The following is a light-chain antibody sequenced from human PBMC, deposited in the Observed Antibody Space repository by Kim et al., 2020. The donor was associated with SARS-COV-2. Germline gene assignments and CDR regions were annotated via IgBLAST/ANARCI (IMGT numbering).Light chain of an antibody. CDR1: QSVSSIY. V-gene: IGKV3D-20*01. Sequence: EERSTPSRGASQSVSSIYLTWYQRKPGQAPRLLSDAASSRATGIPDSCTGSGTGTDFTLTISRLEPEDFAVYYCQQYGSSPTFGQGTKVDIK. J-gene: IGKJ1*01. CDR3: QQYGSSPT. CDR2: AAS.